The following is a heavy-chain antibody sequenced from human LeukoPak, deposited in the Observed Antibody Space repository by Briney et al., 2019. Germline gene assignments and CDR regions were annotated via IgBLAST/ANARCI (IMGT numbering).Heavy chain of an antibody. Sequence: PGGSLTLSCAASGFTFSSYSMNWVRQAPGKGLEWVGFIRSIADGGTSEYAASVKGRFTISRDDSKNIAYLQMNSLKTEDTAVYYCNLPDYWGQGTLVTVSS. CDR3: NLPDY. CDR2: IRSIADGGTS. V-gene: IGHV3-49*04. CDR1: GFTFSSYS. J-gene: IGHJ4*02.